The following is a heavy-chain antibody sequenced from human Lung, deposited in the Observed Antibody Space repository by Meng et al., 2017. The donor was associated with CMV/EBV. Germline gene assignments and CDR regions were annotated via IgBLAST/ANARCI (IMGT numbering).Heavy chain of an antibody. CDR1: GFTFCSYS. J-gene: IGHJ4*02. V-gene: IGHV3-21*01. CDR2: ISSSSSYI. Sequence: GGSXRLXCAASGFTFCSYSMNWVRQAPGKGLEWVSSISSSSSYIYYADSVKGRFTISRDNAKNSLYLQMNSLRAEDTAVYYCARDNSYGDEYYFDYWGQGTLVTVSS. D-gene: IGHD5-18*01. CDR3: ARDNSYGDEYYFDY.